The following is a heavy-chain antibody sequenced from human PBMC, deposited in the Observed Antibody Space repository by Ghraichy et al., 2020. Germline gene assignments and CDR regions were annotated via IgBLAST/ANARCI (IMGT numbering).Heavy chain of an antibody. D-gene: IGHD1-7*01. J-gene: IGHJ6*03. CDR2: IYHSGST. CDR3: ARSKLELLYYYYYYMDV. CDR1: GYSISSGYY. Sequence: SETLSLTCTVSGYSISSGYYWGWIRQPPGKGLEWIGSIYHSGSTYYNPSLKSRVTISVDTSKNQFSLKLSSVTAADTAVYYCARSKLELLYYYYYYMDVWGKGTTVTVSS. V-gene: IGHV4-38-2*02.